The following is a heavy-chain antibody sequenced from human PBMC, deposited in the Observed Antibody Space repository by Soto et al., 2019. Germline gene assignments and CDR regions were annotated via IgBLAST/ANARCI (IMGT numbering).Heavy chain of an antibody. CDR3: ARDLGGYVSLWDRSNY. D-gene: IGHD5-18*01. Sequence: QVQLVESGGDVVQPGASLRLSCAASGFRFSGFAMHWVRQAPGKGLEWVGVVSFDGSETFYVDSVKGRFSISRDDSHNPVFLEMHSLRPEDTSVYYCARDLGGYVSLWDRSNYWGHGPQVNVSS. V-gene: IGHV3-30*04. CDR2: VSFDGSET. CDR1: GFRFSGFA. J-gene: IGHJ4*01.